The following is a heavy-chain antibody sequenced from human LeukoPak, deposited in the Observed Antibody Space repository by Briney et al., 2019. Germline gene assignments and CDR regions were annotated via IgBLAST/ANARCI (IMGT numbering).Heavy chain of an antibody. CDR1: GFTVSSNY. J-gene: IGHJ6*03. V-gene: IGHV3-53*01. D-gene: IGHD3-22*01. CDR2: IYSGGST. CDR3: ARDRYYYDSSGYYRNYYYMDV. Sequence: PGGSLRLSCAVSGFTVSSNYMSWVRQAPGKGLEWVSVIYSGGSTYYADSVKGRFTISRDNSKNTLYLQVNSLRAEDTAVYYCARDRYYYDSSGYYRNYYYMDVWGKGTTVTVSS.